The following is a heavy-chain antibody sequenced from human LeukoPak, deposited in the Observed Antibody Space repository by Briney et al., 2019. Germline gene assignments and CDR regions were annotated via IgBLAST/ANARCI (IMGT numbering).Heavy chain of an antibody. CDR1: GFTFSTYA. Sequence: GRSLRLSCAASGFTFSTYAMHWVRQAPGKGPEWVALITYDGSKEYYADSVKGRFTISRDNSKNTLYLQMNSLRAEDTAVYYCAKDPLGAVSEGVWGQGTLVTVSS. CDR3: AKDPLGAVSEGV. V-gene: IGHV3-30-3*01. J-gene: IGHJ4*02. D-gene: IGHD1-26*01. CDR2: ITYDGSKE.